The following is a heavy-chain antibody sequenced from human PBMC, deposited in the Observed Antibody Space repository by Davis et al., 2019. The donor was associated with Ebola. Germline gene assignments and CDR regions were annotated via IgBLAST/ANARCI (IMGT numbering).Heavy chain of an antibody. D-gene: IGHD6-13*01. V-gene: IGHV3-7*01. J-gene: IGHJ3*02. CDR3: ARDLAAGTFHAFDI. CDR2: IKQDGSEK. CDR1: GFTFSTYW. Sequence: GESLKISCAASGFTFSTYWMSWVRQAPGKGLQWVANIKQDGSEKYYVDSVKGRFTISRDNSKNTLYLQMNSLRAEDTAVYYCARDLAAGTFHAFDIWGQGTMVTVSS.